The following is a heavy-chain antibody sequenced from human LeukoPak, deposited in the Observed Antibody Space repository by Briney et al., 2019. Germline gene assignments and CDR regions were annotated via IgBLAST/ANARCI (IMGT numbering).Heavy chain of an antibody. CDR1: GFTFSSYA. V-gene: IGHV3-23*01. CDR3: ASVGVAAILYYFDY. Sequence: GGSLRLSCAASGFTFSSYAMSWVRQAPGKGLEWVSAISGSGGSTYYADSVKGRFTISRDNSKNTLYLQMNSLRAEDTAVYYCASVGVAAILYYFDYWGQGTLVTVSS. D-gene: IGHD2-15*01. CDR2: ISGSGGST. J-gene: IGHJ4*02.